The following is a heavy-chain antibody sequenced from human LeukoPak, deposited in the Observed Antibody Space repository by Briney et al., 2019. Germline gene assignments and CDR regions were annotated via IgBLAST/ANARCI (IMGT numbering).Heavy chain of an antibody. J-gene: IGHJ6*02. CDR3: ARGDSSRTYYYYGMDV. CDR1: GFTVSSNY. Sequence: QPGGSLRLSCAASGFTVSSNYMSWVRQAPGKGLEWVSVIYSGGSTYYADSVKGRFTISRDNSKNTLYLQMNSLRAEDTAVYYCARGDSSRTYYYYGMDVWGQGTTVTVSS. CDR2: IYSGGST. D-gene: IGHD6-13*01. V-gene: IGHV3-53*01.